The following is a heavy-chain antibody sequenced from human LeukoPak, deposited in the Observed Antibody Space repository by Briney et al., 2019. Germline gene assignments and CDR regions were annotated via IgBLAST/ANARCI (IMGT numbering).Heavy chain of an antibody. V-gene: IGHV3-30*18. D-gene: IGHD5-12*01. J-gene: IGHJ4*02. CDR3: AKDVRNSGYGDW. CDR2: ISYDGSVN. Sequence: GTSLRLSCVDSGFTFSYYGMHWVRQAPGKGLEWVAVISYDGSVNYCAGSVKGRFTISRDNSKNTLYLQMNSLRTEDTAMYYCAKDVRNSGYGDWWGQGTLVTVSS. CDR1: GFTFSYYG.